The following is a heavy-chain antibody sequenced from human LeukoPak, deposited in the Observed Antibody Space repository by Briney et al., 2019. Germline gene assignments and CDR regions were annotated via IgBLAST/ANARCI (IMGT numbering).Heavy chain of an antibody. V-gene: IGHV1-46*01. D-gene: IGHD5-18*01. CDR2: INPSGGST. J-gene: IGHJ6*02. CDR1: GYTFTGYY. CDR3: ARGARYGYYYYYGMDV. Sequence: ASVKVSCKASGYTFTGYYMHWVRQAPGQGLEWMGIINPSGGSTSYAQKFQGRVTMTRDTSTSTVYMELSSLRSEDTAVYYCARGARYGYYYYYGMDVWGQGTTVTVSS.